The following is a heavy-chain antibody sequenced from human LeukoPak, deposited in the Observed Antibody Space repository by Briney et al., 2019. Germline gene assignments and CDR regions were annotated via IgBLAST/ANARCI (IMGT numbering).Heavy chain of an antibody. CDR1: GGSISSYY. CDR2: IYTSGST. J-gene: IGHJ6*03. CDR3: ARDEKWLSLGYYYYMDV. V-gene: IGHV4-4*07. Sequence: KPSETLSLTCTVPGGSISSYYWSWLRQPAGKGLEWIGRIYTSGSTNYNPSLKSRVTMSVDTSKNQFSLKLSSVTAADTAVYYCARDEKWLSLGYYYYMDVWGKGTTVTVSS. D-gene: IGHD3-22*01.